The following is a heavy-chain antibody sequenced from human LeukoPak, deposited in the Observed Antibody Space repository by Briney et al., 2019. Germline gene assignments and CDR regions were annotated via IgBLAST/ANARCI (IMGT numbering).Heavy chain of an antibody. Sequence: PGGSLRLSCVASGFTFDDYGLTWVRQAPGKGLEWVSGFNWNGGSTGYADSVRGRFTISRDNAKKSLYLQMNSLRAEDTALYYCARGKAAATHYYYYMDVWGKGTTVTVSS. CDR2: FNWNGGST. V-gene: IGHV3-20*04. D-gene: IGHD2-15*01. CDR1: GFTFDDYG. CDR3: ARGKAAATHYYYYMDV. J-gene: IGHJ6*03.